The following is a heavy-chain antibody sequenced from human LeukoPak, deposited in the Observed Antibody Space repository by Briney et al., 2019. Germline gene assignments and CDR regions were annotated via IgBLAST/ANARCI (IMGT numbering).Heavy chain of an antibody. J-gene: IGHJ5*02. CDR2: INHSGST. CDR1: GGSFSDYY. Sequence: SETLSLTCAVYGGSFSDYYWSWIRQPPGKGLEWIGEINHSGSTNYNLSLKSRVSISVDTSKNQFSLKLSSVTAADTAVYYCASFKQIIVVVPAANRVGWFDPWGQGTLVTVSS. V-gene: IGHV4-34*01. D-gene: IGHD2-2*01. CDR3: ASFKQIIVVVPAANRVGWFDP.